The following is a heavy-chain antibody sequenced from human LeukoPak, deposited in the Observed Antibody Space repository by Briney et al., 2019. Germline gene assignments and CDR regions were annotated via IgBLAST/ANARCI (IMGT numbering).Heavy chain of an antibody. J-gene: IGHJ3*02. V-gene: IGHV4-59*01. CDR2: IYYNGRT. CDR3: ARGRTYCSGGSCYFDAFDI. Sequence: SETLSLTCTVSGGSISSYYWSWIRQPPGKGLEWIAYIYYNGRTNYNPSLKSRVTISVDTSKNQFSLKVSSVIAADTAVYYCARGRTYCSGGSCYFDAFDIWGQGTMVTVSS. CDR1: GGSISSYY. D-gene: IGHD2-15*01.